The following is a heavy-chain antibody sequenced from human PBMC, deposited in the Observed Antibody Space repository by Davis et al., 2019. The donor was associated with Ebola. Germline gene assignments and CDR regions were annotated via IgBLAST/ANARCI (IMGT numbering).Heavy chain of an antibody. Sequence: ASVKVSCKASGYTFTNYDINWVRQATGQGLEWMGWMNPNSGNTGYAQKFQGRVTMTRNISISIAYMALNSLRSEDTAVYYCARRVGARSGFDYWGQGVPVTVSS. CDR1: GYTFTNYD. CDR2: MNPNSGNT. CDR3: ARRVGARSGFDY. J-gene: IGHJ4*02. D-gene: IGHD1-26*01. V-gene: IGHV1-8*02.